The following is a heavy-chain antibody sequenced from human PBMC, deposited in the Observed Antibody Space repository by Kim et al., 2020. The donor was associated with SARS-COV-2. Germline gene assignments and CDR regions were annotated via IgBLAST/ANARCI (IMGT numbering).Heavy chain of an antibody. D-gene: IGHD3-10*01. J-gene: IGHJ4*02. Sequence: GGSLRLSCAASGFTFSDYVMHWVRQAPGKGLEWVTVIAYDGSNKYYADSVKGRFTISRDNSKNMLYLQMNSLRTEDTAVYFCARESIGLWFGEILGGGQGTLVTVSS. CDR3: ARESIGLWFGEILG. CDR2: IAYDGSNK. CDR1: GFTFSDYV. V-gene: IGHV3-30*04.